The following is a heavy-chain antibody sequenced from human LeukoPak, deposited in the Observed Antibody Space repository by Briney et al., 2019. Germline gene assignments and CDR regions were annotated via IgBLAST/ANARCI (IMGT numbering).Heavy chain of an antibody. D-gene: IGHD3-16*01. V-gene: IGHV4-30-4*08. J-gene: IGHJ4*02. CDR3: ARYLRGGEFDS. Sequence: SETLSLTCTVSGGSISSYYWSWIRQPPGKGLEWIGYIYYSGSTYYNPSLKSRLTISVDTSKNQFSLKLSSVTAADTAVYYCARYLRGGEFDSWGQGTLVTVSS. CDR2: IYYSGST. CDR1: GGSISSYY.